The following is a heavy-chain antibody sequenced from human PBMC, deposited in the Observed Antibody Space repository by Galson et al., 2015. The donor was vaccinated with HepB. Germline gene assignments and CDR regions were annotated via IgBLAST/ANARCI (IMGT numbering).Heavy chain of an antibody. CDR1: GFTFTRSA. CDR2: IVVGSGNT. Sequence: SVKVSCKASGFTFTRSAVQWVRQARGQRLEWIGWIVVGSGNTNYAQKFQERVTITRDMSTSTAYMELSSLRSEDTAVYYCAASRSYYYGSGSPADYYYYMDVWGKGTTVTVSS. D-gene: IGHD3-10*01. J-gene: IGHJ6*03. CDR3: AASRSYYYGSGSPADYYYYMDV. V-gene: IGHV1-58*01.